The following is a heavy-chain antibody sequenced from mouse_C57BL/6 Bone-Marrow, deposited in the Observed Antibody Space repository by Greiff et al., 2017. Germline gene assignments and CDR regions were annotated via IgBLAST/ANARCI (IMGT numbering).Heavy chain of an antibody. CDR1: GYTFTSYC. Sequence: VQLQQPGAELVKPGASVKLSCTASGYTFTSYCMQWVKQRPGQGLEWIGEIDPSDSYTNYDPKFQGKATLTVDPSSHTAYMQLRRLTSEDSAVYYCGREVLCSFYYGRSFDYWGQGTTLTVSS. V-gene: IGHV1-50*01. D-gene: IGHD1-1*01. CDR2: IDPSDSYT. CDR3: GREVLCSFYYGRSFDY. J-gene: IGHJ2*01.